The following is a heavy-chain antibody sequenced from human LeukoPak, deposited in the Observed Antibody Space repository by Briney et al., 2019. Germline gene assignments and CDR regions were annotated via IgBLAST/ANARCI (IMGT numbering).Heavy chain of an antibody. D-gene: IGHD3-3*01. Sequence: GGSLRLSCAASGFTFSSYAMSWVRQAPGKGLEWVSAISGSGGSTYYADSVKGRFTISRDNSKNTLYLQMNSLRAEDTAVYYCATLGFLEWLGDMDVWGKGTTVTVSS. CDR2: ISGSGGST. CDR3: ATLGFLEWLGDMDV. V-gene: IGHV3-23*01. CDR1: GFTFSSYA. J-gene: IGHJ6*03.